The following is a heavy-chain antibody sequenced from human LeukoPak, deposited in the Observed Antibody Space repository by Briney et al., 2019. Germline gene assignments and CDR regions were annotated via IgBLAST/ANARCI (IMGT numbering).Heavy chain of an antibody. V-gene: IGHV4-59*08. CDR2: IYYSGST. CDR3: ARQTYDSSGYYSYYFDY. D-gene: IGHD3-22*01. J-gene: IGHJ4*02. CDR1: GGSTSGYY. Sequence: SETLSLTCTVSGGSTSGYYWSWIRQPPGKGLEWIGYIYYSGSTNYNPSLKSRVTISVDTSKNQFSLKLSSVTAADTAVYYCARQTYDSSGYYSYYFDYWGQGTLVTVSS.